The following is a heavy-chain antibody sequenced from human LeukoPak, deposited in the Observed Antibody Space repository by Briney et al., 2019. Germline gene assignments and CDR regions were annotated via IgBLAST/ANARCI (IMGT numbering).Heavy chain of an antibody. J-gene: IGHJ4*02. Sequence: SETLSLTCTVSGGSISSGSYYGSWVRQPAGRGVEGIGRIYTSGSTKYNPSLKSRVTISVAPSKNQFSLQLSSVTAADTAVYYCAGFWSGYYGFDYWGQGTLVTVSS. CDR1: GGSISSGSYY. CDR3: AGFWSGYYGFDY. V-gene: IGHV4-61*02. CDR2: IYTSGST. D-gene: IGHD3-3*01.